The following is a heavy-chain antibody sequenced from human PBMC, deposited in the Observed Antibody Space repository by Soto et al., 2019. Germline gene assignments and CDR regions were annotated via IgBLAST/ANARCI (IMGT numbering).Heavy chain of an antibody. CDR1: GFTFTRYS. V-gene: IGHV3-21*06. CDR2: ISSTTNYI. Sequence: GGSLRLSCAASGFTFTRYSMNWVRQAPGKGLEWVSSISSTTNYIYHGDSMKGRFTISRDNAKNSLYLEMNSLRAEDTAVYYCARESEDLTSNFDYWGQGTLVTVSS. CDR3: ARESEDLTSNFDY. J-gene: IGHJ4*02.